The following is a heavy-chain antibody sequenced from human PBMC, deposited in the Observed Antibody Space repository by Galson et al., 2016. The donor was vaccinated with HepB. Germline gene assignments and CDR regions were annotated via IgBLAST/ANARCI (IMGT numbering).Heavy chain of an antibody. CDR2: ITPKSGGS. CDR3: ARVEDGVALPGHFYDYGMDV. D-gene: IGHD2/OR15-2a*01. Sequence: SVKVSCKASGYSFSDYYIHWVRQAPGQGLEWMGRITPKSGGSKYAQKFQGRVTVTRDTSISTAYMELSRLTSDDTAVYYCARVEDGVALPGHFYDYGMDVWAQGTSVTVSS. V-gene: IGHV1-2*06. J-gene: IGHJ6*01. CDR1: GYSFSDYY.